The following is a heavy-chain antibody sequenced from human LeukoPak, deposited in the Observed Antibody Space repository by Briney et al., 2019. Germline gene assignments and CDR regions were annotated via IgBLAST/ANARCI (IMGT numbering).Heavy chain of an antibody. J-gene: IGHJ4*02. D-gene: IGHD3-10*01. CDR3: SGMTTLIRGRRFAS. Sequence: SETLSLTCSVSGYSINSAYYWGWIRQPPGKGLEWIGNLFPCWSTEHKPSPQGRVPIFLDTSQNTFSPRLASFTTPEQALDFRSGMTTLIRGRRFASGGQGALVTVPS. CDR2: LFPCWST. CDR1: GYSINSAYY. V-gene: IGHV4-38-2*01.